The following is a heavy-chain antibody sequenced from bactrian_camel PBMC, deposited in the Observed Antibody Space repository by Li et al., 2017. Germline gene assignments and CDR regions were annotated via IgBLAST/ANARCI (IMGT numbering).Heavy chain of an antibody. V-gene: IGHV3S42*01. CDR3: AADVVNLQMARWYTY. CDR2: ISKGGDKT. D-gene: IGHD1*01. CDR1: GFAFSNFA. Sequence: VQLVESGGGLVQPGGSLRLSCVASGFAFSNFAMSWVRQAPGKGLEWISWISKGGDKTIYSDAVKGRFIISRDNAKNTLFLQMNSLTIEDSAMYYCAADVVNLQMARWYTYWGQGTQVTVS. J-gene: IGHJ4*01.